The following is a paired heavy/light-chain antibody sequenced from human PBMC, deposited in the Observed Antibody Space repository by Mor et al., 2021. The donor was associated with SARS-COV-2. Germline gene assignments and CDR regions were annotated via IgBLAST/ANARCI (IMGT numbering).Heavy chain of an antibody. V-gene: IGHV2-26*01. CDR3: ARIPMHFYYGMDV. J-gene: IGHJ6*02. Sequence: QVTLKESGPVLVKSTETLTLTCTVSGFSFSTARMGVSWIRQSPGKALEWLAHIFSNDEKSYSTSLKSRLTISKDTSKSQVVLIMTNMDPVDTATYYCARIPMHFYYGMDVWGQGTTVTVSS. CDR1: GFSFSTARMG. CDR2: IFSNDEK.
Light chain of an antibody. CDR3: QQYDKLPRWT. Sequence: DIQMTQSPSSLSASVGDRVTITCQASQDISTNLNWYQQKPGKAPKLLIYDASNLETGVPSRFSGRGFRTDFTFTISSLQPEDIATYYCQQYDKLPRWTFGQGTKVEIK. J-gene: IGKJ1*01. CDR1: QDISTN. V-gene: IGKV1-33*01. CDR2: DAS.